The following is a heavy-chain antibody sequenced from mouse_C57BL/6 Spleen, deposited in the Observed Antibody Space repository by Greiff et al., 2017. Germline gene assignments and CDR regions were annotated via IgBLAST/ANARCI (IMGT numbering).Heavy chain of an antibody. Sequence: EVKLMESEGGLVQPGSSMKLSCTASGFTFSDYYMAWVRQVPEKGLEWVANINYDGSSTYYLDSLKIRFIISRDNAKNILYLQMSSLKSEDTATYYCARDVAYAMDYWGQGTSVTVSS. CDR2: INYDGSST. CDR1: GFTFSDYY. J-gene: IGHJ4*01. V-gene: IGHV5-16*01. CDR3: ARDVAYAMDY.